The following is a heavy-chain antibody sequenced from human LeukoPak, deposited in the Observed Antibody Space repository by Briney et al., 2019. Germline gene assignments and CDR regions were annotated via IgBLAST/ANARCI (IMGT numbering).Heavy chain of an antibody. Sequence: NAGGSLRLSCAASGFTFRSYSMNWVRQAPGKGLEWVSSITSSGSYIFYADSVKGRFTISRDNAKNSLYLQMDSLRAEDTAVYYCARGQGQLWTFDYWGQGTLVTVSS. J-gene: IGHJ4*02. CDR1: GFTFRSYS. CDR2: ITSSGSYI. V-gene: IGHV3-21*01. CDR3: ARGQGQLWTFDY. D-gene: IGHD5-18*01.